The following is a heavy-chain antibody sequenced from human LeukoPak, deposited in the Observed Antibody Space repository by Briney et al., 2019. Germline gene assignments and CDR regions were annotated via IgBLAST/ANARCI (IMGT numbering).Heavy chain of an antibody. Sequence: GGTPRLSCAASGFTFTTYGMSWVRQAPGQGLEWVSAMSGSGGSTYSADSVRARFTISRDNSKNALYLQINSLRAEDTAVYYCAKSGIVLVVAAMIDCWGQGTLVTVSS. D-gene: IGHD2-15*01. CDR2: MSGSGGST. CDR3: AKSGIVLVVAAMIDC. CDR1: GFTFTTYG. V-gene: IGHV3-23*01. J-gene: IGHJ4*02.